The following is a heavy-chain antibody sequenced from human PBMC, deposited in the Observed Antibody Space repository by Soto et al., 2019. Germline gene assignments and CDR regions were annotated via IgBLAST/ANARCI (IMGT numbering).Heavy chain of an antibody. V-gene: IGHV4-30-4*01. CDR1: GGSISSGDYY. CDR2: IYYSGTT. Sequence: SETLSLTCTVSGGSISSGDYYWSWIRQPPGKGLEWIGYIYYSGTTYYNPSLKSRVTMSVDTSKNQFSLKLSSVTAADTAVYYCAKDGGKDGYFGNWFDPWGQGTQVTVSS. CDR3: AKDGGKDGYFGNWFDP. D-gene: IGHD5-12*01. J-gene: IGHJ5*02.